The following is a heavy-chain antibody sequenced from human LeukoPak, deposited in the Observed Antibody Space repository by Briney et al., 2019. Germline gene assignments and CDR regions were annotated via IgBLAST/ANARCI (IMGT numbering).Heavy chain of an antibody. D-gene: IGHD3-16*02. J-gene: IGHJ4*02. V-gene: IGHV1-18*01. CDR1: GYTFPSYG. CDR2: ISAYNGNT. CDR3: ARDRVYDYVWGSYRPLDY. Sequence: GASVKVSCKASGYTFPSYGISWVRQAPGQGLEWMGWISAYNGNTNYAQKLQGRVTMTTDTSTSTAYMELRSLRSDDTAVYYCARDRVYDYVWGSYRPLDYWGQGTLVTVSS.